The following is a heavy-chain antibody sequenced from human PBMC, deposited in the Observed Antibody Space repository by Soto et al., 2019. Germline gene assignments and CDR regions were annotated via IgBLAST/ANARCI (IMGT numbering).Heavy chain of an antibody. Sequence: QSGGSLRLSCAASGFTFDDYTIYWIRQGPGEGLEWDSLVTWDGGRTSYADAVKGRATISIDNNTDSLYLQMNSLTTKETAFYYFANASMDPRSAYPTSHWFDTWGQEXLVNVSS. V-gene: IGHV3-43*01. J-gene: IGHJ5*02. CDR2: VTWDGGRT. CDR1: GFTFDDYT. CDR3: ANASMDPRSAYPTSHWFDT. D-gene: IGHD3-3*01.